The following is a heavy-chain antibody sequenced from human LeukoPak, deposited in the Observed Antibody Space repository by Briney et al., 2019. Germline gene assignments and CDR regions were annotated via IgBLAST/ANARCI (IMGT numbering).Heavy chain of an antibody. CDR3: AKAKGTSSGYDFFFDY. CDR2: ISYDGSNK. D-gene: IGHD5-12*01. Sequence: GGSLRLSCAASGFTFSSYGMHWVRQAPGKGLEWVAVISYDGSNKYYADSVKGRFTISRDNSKNTLYLQMNSLRGEDTAVYYCAKAKGTSSGYDFFFDYWGQGTLVTVSS. V-gene: IGHV3-30*18. J-gene: IGHJ4*02. CDR1: GFTFSSYG.